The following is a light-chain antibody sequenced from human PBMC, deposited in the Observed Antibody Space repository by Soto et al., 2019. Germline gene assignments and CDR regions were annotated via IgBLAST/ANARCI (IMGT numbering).Light chain of an antibody. J-gene: IGKJ5*01. CDR3: QQYGSSPRT. CDR1: QSVSSIY. CDR2: GAS. V-gene: IGKV3-20*01. Sequence: EIVLTQSPGTLSLSPGERATLSCRASQSVSSIYLGWYQQKPGQAPRLLMYGASSRATGIPDRFSGSGSGTDFTLTISRLEPEDFAVYYCQQYGSSPRTFGQGTRLEIK.